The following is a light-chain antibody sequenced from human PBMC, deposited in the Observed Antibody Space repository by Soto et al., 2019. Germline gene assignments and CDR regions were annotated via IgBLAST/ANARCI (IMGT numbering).Light chain of an antibody. V-gene: IGKV3-11*01. Sequence: EIVLTQSPATLSLSPGERATLSCRASQSVLTYLGWYQQKPGQAPRLLIYDASNRAAGIPDRFSGSGSGTVFTLTISSLEPEDSAVYYCQQRHMWPITFGQGTRLEIK. J-gene: IGKJ5*01. CDR2: DAS. CDR3: QQRHMWPIT. CDR1: QSVLTY.